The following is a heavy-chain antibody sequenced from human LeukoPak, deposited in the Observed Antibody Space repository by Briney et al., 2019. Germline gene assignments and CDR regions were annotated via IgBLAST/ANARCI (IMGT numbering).Heavy chain of an antibody. CDR3: ARVEEGYGSGRRENYYYYYMDV. Sequence: PSETLSLTCTVSGDSISSYYWSWIRQPPGKGLEWIGYIYYSGSTNYNPSLKSRVIISVDTSKNQFSPKLSSVTAADTAVYYCARVEEGYGSGRRENYYYYYMDVWGKGTTVTISS. J-gene: IGHJ6*03. V-gene: IGHV4-59*01. CDR1: GDSISSYY. D-gene: IGHD3-10*01. CDR2: IYYSGST.